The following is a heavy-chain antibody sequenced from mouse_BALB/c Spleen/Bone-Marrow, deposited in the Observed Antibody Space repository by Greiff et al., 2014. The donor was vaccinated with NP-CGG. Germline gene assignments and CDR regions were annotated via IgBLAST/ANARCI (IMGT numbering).Heavy chain of an antibody. J-gene: IGHJ3*01. CDR1: GYAFTNYL. Sequence: VQLQQSGAELVRPGPSVKVSCKASGYAFTNYLIEWIKQRPGQGLEWIGVSNPGGGGTNYNEKFKGKATLTADKSSSTAYMQLSSLTSDDSAVYFCARETVRGFAYWGQGTLVTVSA. V-gene: IGHV1-54*01. CDR3: ARETVRGFAY. D-gene: IGHD3-2*01. CDR2: SNPGGGGT.